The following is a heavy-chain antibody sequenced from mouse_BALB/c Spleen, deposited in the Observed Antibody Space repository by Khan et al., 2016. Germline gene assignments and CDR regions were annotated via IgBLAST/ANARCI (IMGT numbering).Heavy chain of an antibody. CDR1: GYTFSSYW. Sequence: QVQLQQSGAELMKPGASVKISCKATGYTFSSYWIEWVKQRPGHGLEWIGEILPGSDSNYNEEFKGKATFTADTFSNTAYMQLSSLTSEDSAVYYSARRAYYRYDSGQGTTLTVSA. CDR3: ARRAYYRYD. CDR2: ILPGSDS. V-gene: IGHV1-9*01. J-gene: IGHJ2*01. D-gene: IGHD2-14*01.